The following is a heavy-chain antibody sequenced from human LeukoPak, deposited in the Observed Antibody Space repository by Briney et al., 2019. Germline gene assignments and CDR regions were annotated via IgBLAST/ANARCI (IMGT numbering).Heavy chain of an antibody. CDR1: GGTFSSYA. Sequence: ASVKVSCKASGGTFSSYAISWVRRAPGQGLEWMGGIIPIFGTANYAQKFQGRVTITADESTSTAYMELSSLRSEDTAVYYCARDLLPAASYYYYGMDVWGQGTTVTVSS. J-gene: IGHJ6*02. D-gene: IGHD2-2*01. CDR2: IIPIFGTA. V-gene: IGHV1-69*01. CDR3: ARDLLPAASYYYYGMDV.